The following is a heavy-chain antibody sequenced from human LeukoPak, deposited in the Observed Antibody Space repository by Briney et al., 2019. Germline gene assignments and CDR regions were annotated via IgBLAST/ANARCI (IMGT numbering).Heavy chain of an antibody. V-gene: IGHV4-28*01. CDR3: ARNQAVAANRGAFDI. CDR2: IYYNGNT. D-gene: IGHD6-19*01. J-gene: IGHJ3*02. CDR1: GYSISSNNW. Sequence: PSETLSLTCAVSGYSISSNNWWAWIRPPPGTGLEWIGYIYYNGNTYYNPYNPSLTSRVTMSVDTSKNQFSLKLDSVTEIDTAMYYCARNQAVAANRGAFDIWGQGTMVTVSS.